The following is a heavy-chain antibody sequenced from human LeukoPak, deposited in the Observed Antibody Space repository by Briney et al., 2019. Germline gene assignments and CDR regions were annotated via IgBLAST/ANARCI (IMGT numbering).Heavy chain of an antibody. J-gene: IGHJ3*02. CDR3: ARQPPNYGSGSYAFDI. CDR2: IYNSGST. V-gene: IGHV4-59*08. D-gene: IGHD3-10*01. Sequence: PSETLSLTCTVSGGFISSYYWSWIRQPPGKGLEWIGYIYNSGSTNYNPSLKSRVTISVDTSKNQFSLKLSSVTAADTAVYYCARQPPNYGSGSYAFDIWGQGTMVTVSS. CDR1: GGFISSYY.